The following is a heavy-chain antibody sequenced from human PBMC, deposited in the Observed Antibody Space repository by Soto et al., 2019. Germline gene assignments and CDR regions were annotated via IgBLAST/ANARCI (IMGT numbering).Heavy chain of an antibody. J-gene: IGHJ6*02. D-gene: IGHD2-21*02. CDR3: ACGNSAYYYGMDV. V-gene: IGHV1-46*01. Sequence: GASVKVSCKASGYTFTSYYMHWVRQAPGQGLEWMGIINPSGGSTSYAQKFQGIVTMPRDTSTSTVFMALSSLRSEHTALYHCACGNSAYYYGMDVWGQGTTVTVSS. CDR1: GYTFTSYY. CDR2: INPSGGST.